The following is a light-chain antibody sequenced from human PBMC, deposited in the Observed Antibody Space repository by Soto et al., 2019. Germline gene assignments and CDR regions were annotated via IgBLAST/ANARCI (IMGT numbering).Light chain of an antibody. CDR3: QQYNNWPYT. J-gene: IGKJ2*01. CDR2: AAS. CDR1: QGLASN. V-gene: IGKV3-15*01. Sequence: EIVMTQSPATLSLSPREGATLSCRASQGLASNVAWYQQTPGQPPRLLIYAASSRATGVPGRFSGSGSGTEFTLTITDLQSEDSAVYYCQQYNNWPYTFGQGTKVDIK.